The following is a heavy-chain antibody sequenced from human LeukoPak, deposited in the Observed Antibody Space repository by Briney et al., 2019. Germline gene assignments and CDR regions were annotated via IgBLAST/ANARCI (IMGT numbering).Heavy chain of an antibody. CDR2: INPNSGGT. CDR3: ARGGGLLWFGELSDYFDY. J-gene: IGHJ4*02. CDR1: GYTFTGYY. Sequence: GASVKVSCKASGYTFTGYYIHWVRQAPGQGLEWMGWINPNSGGTNYAQKFQGRVTMTRDTSISTAYMELSRLRSDDTAVYYCARGGGLLWFGELSDYFDYWGQGTLVTVSS. V-gene: IGHV1-2*02. D-gene: IGHD3-10*01.